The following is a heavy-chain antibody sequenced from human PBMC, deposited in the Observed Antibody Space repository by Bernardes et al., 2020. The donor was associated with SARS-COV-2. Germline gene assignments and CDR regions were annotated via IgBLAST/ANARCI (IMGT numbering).Heavy chain of an antibody. V-gene: IGHV4-34*01. D-gene: IGHD6-13*01. CDR2: INHSGST. J-gene: IGHJ6*03. CDR1: GGSFSGYY. Sequence: SETLSLTCAVYGGSFSGYYWSWIRQPPGKGLEWIGEINHSGSTNYNPSLKSRVTISVDTSKNQFSLKLSSVTAADTAVYYCATSIAAAGRYVYYYYMDVWGKGTTVTGSS. CDR3: ATSIAAAGRYVYYYYMDV.